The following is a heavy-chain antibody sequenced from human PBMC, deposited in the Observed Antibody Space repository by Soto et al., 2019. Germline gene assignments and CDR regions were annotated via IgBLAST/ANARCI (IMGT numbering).Heavy chain of an antibody. J-gene: IGHJ5*02. CDR3: SRRAPEGFDP. CDR1: GGSIYSSPYY. CDR2: ISYSGST. V-gene: IGHV4-39*01. Sequence: SATLSLTCTGSGGSIYSSPYYWGWIRQSPGRGLEWIASISYSGSTFYNPSLKSRVTIFVHTSKNEFSLKLSSVTAADTALYYCSRRAPEGFDPWGQGTLVTVSS.